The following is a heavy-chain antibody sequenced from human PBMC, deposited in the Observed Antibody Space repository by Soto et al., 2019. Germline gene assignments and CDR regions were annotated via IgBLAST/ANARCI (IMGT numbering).Heavy chain of an antibody. D-gene: IGHD3-3*01. J-gene: IGHJ4*02. CDR2: MNPNSGNT. V-gene: IGHV1-8*01. CDR3: ARGGNRLRFLEWPSQNDY. Sequence: GASVKVSCKASGYTFTSYDINWVRQATGQGLEWMGWMNPNSGNTGYAQKFQGRVTMTRNTSISTAYMELSSLRSEDTAVYYCARGGNRLRFLEWPSQNDYWGQGTLVTVSS. CDR1: GYTFTSYD.